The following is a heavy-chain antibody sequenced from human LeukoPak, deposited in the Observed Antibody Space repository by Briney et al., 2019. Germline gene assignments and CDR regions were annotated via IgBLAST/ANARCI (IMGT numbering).Heavy chain of an antibody. Sequence: TGGSLRLSCAASGFTFSSYAMSWVRQAPGEGLEWVSAISGSGGTTYYADSLKGRFTISRDNSKNTLYLQVNGLRAKDTAIYYCAKDCKFTGSYRSAEHWGQGTLVTVSS. D-gene: IGHD1-26*01. CDR2: ISGSGGTT. CDR3: AKDCKFTGSYRSAEH. J-gene: IGHJ4*02. CDR1: GFTFSSYA. V-gene: IGHV3-23*01.